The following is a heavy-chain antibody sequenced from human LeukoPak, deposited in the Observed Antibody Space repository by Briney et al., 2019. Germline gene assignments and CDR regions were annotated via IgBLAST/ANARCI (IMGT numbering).Heavy chain of an antibody. V-gene: IGHV3-30*18. CDR2: ISYDGSNK. CDR1: GFTFSSYA. D-gene: IGHD3-10*01. J-gene: IGHJ4*02. Sequence: GRSLRLSCAASGFTFSSYAMHWVRQAPGKGLEWVAVISYDGSNKYYADSVKGRFTISRDNSKNTLYLQMNSLRAEDTAVYYCAKATHYYYGSGSALDYWGQGTLVTVSS. CDR3: AKATHYYYGSGSALDY.